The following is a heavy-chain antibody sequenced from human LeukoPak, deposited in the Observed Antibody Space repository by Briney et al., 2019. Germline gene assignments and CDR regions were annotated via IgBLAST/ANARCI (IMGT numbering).Heavy chain of an antibody. CDR1: GYTFTSYG. Sequence: ASVKVSCKASGYTFTSYGISWVRQAPRQGVEWMGWISANNGNTNYAQKVQGRVTMTTDRSTSTAYMELRSLRSDDTAMYYCARVERLILPSLKLALGWFDPWGQGTLVPVSS. CDR3: ARVERLILPSLKLALGWFDP. V-gene: IGHV1-18*01. CDR2: ISANNGNT. J-gene: IGHJ5*02. D-gene: IGHD3-3*01.